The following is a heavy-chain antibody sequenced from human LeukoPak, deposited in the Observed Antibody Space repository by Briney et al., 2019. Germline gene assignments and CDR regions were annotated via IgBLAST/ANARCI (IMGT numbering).Heavy chain of an antibody. Sequence: ASVKVSCKASGYTFSSYGINWVRQAPGQGLEWMGWISDYNGNTNYAQKLQGRVTMTTDTSTSTAYMELRSLRSDDTAVYYCARDDALVATGSFDYWGQGTLATVSS. CDR3: ARDDALVATGSFDY. D-gene: IGHD5-12*01. CDR1: GYTFSSYG. CDR2: ISDYNGNT. V-gene: IGHV1-18*01. J-gene: IGHJ4*02.